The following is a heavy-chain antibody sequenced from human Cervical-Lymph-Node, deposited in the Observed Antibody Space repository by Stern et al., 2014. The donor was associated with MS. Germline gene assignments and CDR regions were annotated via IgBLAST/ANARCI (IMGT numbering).Heavy chain of an antibody. D-gene: IGHD3-16*01. V-gene: IGHV1-69*01. J-gene: IGHJ4*02. CDR3: ASGVGGSHYFDY. CDR1: GDTFSTSL. CDR2: IIPIFGPP. Sequence: VQLLESGAEVKKPGSSVKVSCKASGDTFSTSLITWVRQAPGQGPEWMGGIIPIFGPPNYARRFQGSVTITADESTNKAYRELSSLRSDDTAVYYCASGVGGSHYFDYWGQGTLVTVSS.